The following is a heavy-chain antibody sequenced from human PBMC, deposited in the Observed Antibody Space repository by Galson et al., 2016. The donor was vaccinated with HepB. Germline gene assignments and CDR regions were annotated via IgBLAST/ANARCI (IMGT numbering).Heavy chain of an antibody. CDR3: AKDGTRGYNYGYYYYGMDV. D-gene: IGHD5-18*01. CDR1: GFSFSSYA. J-gene: IGHJ6*02. V-gene: IGHV3-23*01. CDR2: VSGSGSST. Sequence: SLRLSCAASGFSFSSYAMKYAMSWVRQAPGKGLEWVSVVSGSGSSTYYADSVKGRFTISRDDSKNTLYLQMDSLRAEDTVIYYCAKDGTRGYNYGYYYYGMDVWGQGTTVTVAS.